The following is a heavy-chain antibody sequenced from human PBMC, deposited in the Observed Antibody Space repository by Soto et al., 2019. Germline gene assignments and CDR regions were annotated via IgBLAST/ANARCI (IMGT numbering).Heavy chain of an antibody. CDR2: ISYSGTT. J-gene: IGHJ4*02. CDR3: ARARGARYFDY. V-gene: IGHV4-30-4*01. Sequence: PSETLSLTCTVSGDSISSANNYWSWIRQPPGEGLEWIGFISYSGTTSYSPSLKSRLAISLDTSKNQFSLKLSSVTAADTAVYYCARARGARYFDYWGQGTLVTVSS. D-gene: IGHD2-15*01. CDR1: GDSISSANNY.